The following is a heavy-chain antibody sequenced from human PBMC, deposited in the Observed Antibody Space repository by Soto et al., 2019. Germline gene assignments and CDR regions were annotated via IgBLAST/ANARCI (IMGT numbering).Heavy chain of an antibody. CDR3: AKDIGAVTAAPNYYNYYGMDV. Sequence: EVQLVESGGGLVKPGGSLRLSCAASGFTFSSYSMNWVRQAPGKGLEWVSGISWNSGSIGYADSVKGRFTISRDNAKNSLYLQMNSLRAEDTALYYCAKDIGAVTAAPNYYNYYGMDVWGQGTTVTVSS. CDR1: GFTFSSYS. D-gene: IGHD2-21*02. V-gene: IGHV3-9*01. CDR2: ISWNSGSI. J-gene: IGHJ6*02.